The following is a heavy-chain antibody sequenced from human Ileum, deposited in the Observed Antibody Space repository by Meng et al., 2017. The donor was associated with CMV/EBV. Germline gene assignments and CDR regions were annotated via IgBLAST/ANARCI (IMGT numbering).Heavy chain of an antibody. CDR2: MNPNSGNT. Sequence: ASVKVSCKASGYTFTSYDIHWVRQATGQGLEWMGWMNPNSGNTGYAQKFQGRVTMTRNTSISTANMELGSLRSEDTAVYYCARVSHVCSSASRYIRYCFDYWGQGTLVTVSS. CDR1: GYTFTSYD. J-gene: IGHJ4*02. CDR3: ARVSHVCSSASRYIRYCFDY. D-gene: IGHD2-2*02. V-gene: IGHV1-8*01.